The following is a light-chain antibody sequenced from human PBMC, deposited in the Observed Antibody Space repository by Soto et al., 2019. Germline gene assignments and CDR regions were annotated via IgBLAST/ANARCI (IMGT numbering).Light chain of an antibody. J-gene: IGKJ5*01. CDR1: ETISTY. Sequence: DIPMTQSPSSLSASVGDRVTITCRTSETISTYVNWYQKKPGKAPKLLIYAASSLQSGVPSRFSGSGSGTDFTLTVSSLQPEDFATYYCQQGHSNPITIGQGTRLEIK. CDR3: QQGHSNPIT. CDR2: AAS. V-gene: IGKV1-39*01.